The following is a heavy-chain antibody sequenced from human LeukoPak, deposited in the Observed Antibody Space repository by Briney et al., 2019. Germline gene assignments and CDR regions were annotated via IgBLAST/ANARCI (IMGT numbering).Heavy chain of an antibody. Sequence: SETLSLTCTVSGGSISSSSYYWGWIRPPPGKELEWIGRIYTSGSTNYNPSLKSRVTISVDTSKNQFSLKLSSVTAADTAVYYCAAGIAAAGRSSGTTYRDYWGQGTLVTVSS. V-gene: IGHV4-39*07. J-gene: IGHJ4*02. D-gene: IGHD6-13*01. CDR1: GGSISSSSYY. CDR3: AAGIAAAGRSSGTTYRDY. CDR2: IYTSGST.